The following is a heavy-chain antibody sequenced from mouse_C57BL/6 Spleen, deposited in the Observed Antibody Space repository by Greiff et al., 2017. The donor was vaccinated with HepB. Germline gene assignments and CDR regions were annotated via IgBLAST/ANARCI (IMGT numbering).Heavy chain of an antibody. Sequence: LQESGAELVRPGASVTLSCKASGYTFTDYEMHWVKQTPVHGLEWIGAIDPETGGTAYNQKFKGKAILTADKSSSTAYMELRSLTSADSAVYYGTGEGGTIWFAYWGQGALVTVSA. CDR2: IDPETGGT. V-gene: IGHV1-15*01. J-gene: IGHJ3*01. CDR3: TGEGGTIWFAY. D-gene: IGHD4-1*01. CDR1: GYTFTDYE.